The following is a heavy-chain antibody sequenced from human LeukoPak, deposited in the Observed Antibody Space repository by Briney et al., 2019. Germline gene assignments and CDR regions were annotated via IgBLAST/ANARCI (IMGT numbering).Heavy chain of an antibody. CDR1: GGSFSGYY. D-gene: IGHD3-22*01. J-gene: IGHJ4*02. CDR3: ARGNPYYYDSSGYYYLTY. V-gene: IGHV4-34*01. Sequence: SETLSLTCAVYGGSFSGYYWSWIRQPPGKGLEWIGEINHSGSTNYNPSLKSRVTISVDTSKNQFSLKLSSVTAADTAVYYRARGNPYYYDSSGYYYLTYWGQGTLVTVSS. CDR2: INHSGST.